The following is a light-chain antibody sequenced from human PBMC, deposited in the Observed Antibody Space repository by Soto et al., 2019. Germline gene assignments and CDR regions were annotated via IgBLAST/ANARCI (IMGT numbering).Light chain of an antibody. V-gene: IGLV2-8*01. Sequence: QSALTQPPSASGSPGQSVTISCTGTSSDVGASNYVSWYQQHPGKAPKVMIYEVSKRPSGVPDRFSGSKSGNTASLTVSGLQAEDEANYYCSSYAGSNNLIFGGGTKLTVL. J-gene: IGLJ2*01. CDR1: SSDVGASNY. CDR3: SSYAGSNNLI. CDR2: EVS.